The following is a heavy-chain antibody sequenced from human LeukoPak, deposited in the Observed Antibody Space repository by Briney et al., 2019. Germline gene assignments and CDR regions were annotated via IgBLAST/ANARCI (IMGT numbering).Heavy chain of an antibody. V-gene: IGHV3-74*01. CDR3: AKTNGRFYWFDP. D-gene: IGHD3-3*01. J-gene: IGHJ5*02. CDR2: INSDGSST. CDR1: GFTFSSYW. Sequence: GGSLRLSCAASGFTFSSYWMHWVRQAPGKGLVWVSRINSDGSSTSYADSVKGRFTISRDYAKNTLYLQMNSLRAEDTAVYYCAKTNGRFYWFDPWGQGTLVTVSS.